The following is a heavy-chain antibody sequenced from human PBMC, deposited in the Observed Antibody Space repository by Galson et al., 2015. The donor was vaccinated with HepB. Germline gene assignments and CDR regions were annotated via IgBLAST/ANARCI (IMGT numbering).Heavy chain of an antibody. D-gene: IGHD3-10*01. V-gene: IGHV5-10-1*01. Sequence: QSGAEVKKPGESLRISCTGSGYTFTSYWITWVRQMPGKGLEWMGRIDPSDSRANFSPSFEGHVTISADRSISTAYLQWSSLKASDTAMYYCARELRMGSASYSTFDYWGQGTLVTVSS. CDR3: ARELRMGSASYSTFDY. CDR2: IDPSDSRA. CDR1: GYTFTSYW. J-gene: IGHJ4*02.